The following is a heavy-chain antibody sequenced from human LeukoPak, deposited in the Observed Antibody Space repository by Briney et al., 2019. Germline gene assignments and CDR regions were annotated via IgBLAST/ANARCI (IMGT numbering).Heavy chain of an antibody. Sequence: GGSLRLSCAASRFTFSSYGIHWVRQAPGKGLEWVAVIWCDGSNKYYADSVKGRFTISRDNSKNTLYLQMNSLRAEDTAVYYCARDGEGYCSSTSCSTGDSWGQGTLVTVSS. CDR1: RFTFSSYG. D-gene: IGHD2-2*01. CDR2: IWCDGSNK. CDR3: ARDGEGYCSSTSCSTGDS. J-gene: IGHJ4*02. V-gene: IGHV3-33*01.